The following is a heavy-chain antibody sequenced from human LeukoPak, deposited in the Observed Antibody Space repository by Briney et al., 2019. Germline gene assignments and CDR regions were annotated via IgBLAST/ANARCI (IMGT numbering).Heavy chain of an antibody. J-gene: IGHJ6*03. Sequence: ASVKVSCKASGYTFTSYGISWVRQPPGQGLEWMGWISAYNGNTNYAQKLQGRVTMTTDTSTSTAYMELRSLRSDDTAVYYCARSAAGTLYYYYYYMDVWGKGTTVTVSS. CDR1: GYTFTSYG. V-gene: IGHV1-18*01. CDR2: ISAYNGNT. D-gene: IGHD6-13*01. CDR3: ARSAAGTLYYYYYYMDV.